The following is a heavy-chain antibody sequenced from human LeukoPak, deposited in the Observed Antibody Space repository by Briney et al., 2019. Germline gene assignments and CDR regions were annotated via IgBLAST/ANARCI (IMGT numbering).Heavy chain of an antibody. CDR3: AREFVGGYNLYYFDY. J-gene: IGHJ4*02. CDR2: IYTSGST. V-gene: IGHV4-4*07. Sequence: SETQSLTCTVSGGYISSYYWSWIRQSAGRGLEWIGRIYTSGSTNQSPSLKSRVTMSVDTSKNHFSLKLSSVTAADTAVYYCAREFVGGYNLYYFDYWGQGTLVTVSS. D-gene: IGHD5-24*01. CDR1: GGYISSYY.